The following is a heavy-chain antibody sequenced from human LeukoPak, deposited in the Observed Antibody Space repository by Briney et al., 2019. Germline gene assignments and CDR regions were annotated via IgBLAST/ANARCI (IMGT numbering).Heavy chain of an antibody. CDR1: GFTFSSYA. CDR3: ARHRGSSSLFDY. V-gene: IGHV4-39*01. CDR2: IYYSGST. D-gene: IGHD6-6*01. J-gene: IGHJ4*02. Sequence: GSLRLSCAASGFTFSSYAVSWVRQPPGMGLEYIGSIYYSGSTYYNPSLKSRVTISVDTSKNQFSLKLSSVTAADTAVYYCARHRGSSSLFDYWGQGTLVTVSS.